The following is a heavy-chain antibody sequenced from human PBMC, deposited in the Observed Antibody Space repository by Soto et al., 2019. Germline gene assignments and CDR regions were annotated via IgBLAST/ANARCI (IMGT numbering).Heavy chain of an antibody. CDR1: GYTFTSYG. J-gene: IGHJ6*02. V-gene: IGHV1-18*01. D-gene: IGHD3-3*01. CDR2: ISAYNGNT. CDR3: ARDGYDFWSGYRYYYYYGMDV. Sequence: ASVKVSCKASGYTFTSYGISWVRQAPGQGLEWMGWISAYNGNTNYAQKLQGRVTMTTDTSTSTAYMELRSLRSDDTAVYYCARDGYDFWSGYRYYYYYGMDVWGQGTTVTVSS.